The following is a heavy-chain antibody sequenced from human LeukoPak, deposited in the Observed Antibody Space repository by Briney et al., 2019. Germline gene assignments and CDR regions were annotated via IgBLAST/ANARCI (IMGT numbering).Heavy chain of an antibody. CDR1: GFTFSSYS. D-gene: IGHD1-26*01. V-gene: IGHV3-21*01. CDR2: ISSSSSYI. J-gene: IGHJ4*02. Sequence: GGSLRLSCAASGFTFSSYSMNWVRQAPGKGLEWVSSISSSSSYIYYADSVKGRFTISRDNAKNSLYLQMNSLRAEDTAVYYCARGGTGSGSYYASGNADFDYWGQGTLVTVSS. CDR3: ARGGTGSGSYYASGNADFDY.